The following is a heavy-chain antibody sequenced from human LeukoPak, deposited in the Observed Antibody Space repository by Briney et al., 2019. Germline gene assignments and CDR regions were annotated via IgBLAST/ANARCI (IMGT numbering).Heavy chain of an antibody. CDR3: ARVVGLTGYSSNWYSGYYYYMDV. V-gene: IGHV1-69*06. CDR1: GGTFSSYA. J-gene: IGHJ6*03. CDR2: IIPIFGTT. Sequence: SVKVSCKTSGGTFSSYAITWVRQAPGQGLEWMGGIIPIFGTTNYAQKFQDRVTITADKSTSTAYMKLSSLRSEDTAVYYCARVVGLTGYSSNWYSGYYYYMDVWGKGTTVTVSS. D-gene: IGHD6-13*01.